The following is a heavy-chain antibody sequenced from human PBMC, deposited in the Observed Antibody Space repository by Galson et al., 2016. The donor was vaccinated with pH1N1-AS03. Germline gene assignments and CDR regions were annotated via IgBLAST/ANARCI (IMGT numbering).Heavy chain of an antibody. J-gene: IGHJ3*02. Sequence: SETLSLTCTVSGGSISSRDHYWVWIRQTPGEGLEWIGHIYYSGNSYYNPSLKSRVNFSVDTSKNQFSLKLASVTAADTAVYYCAKTVFTDAFDIWSPGTRVSVSS. CDR1: GGSISSRDHY. V-gene: IGHV4-39*01. CDR3: AKTVFTDAFDI. D-gene: IGHD4-11*01. CDR2: IYYSGNS.